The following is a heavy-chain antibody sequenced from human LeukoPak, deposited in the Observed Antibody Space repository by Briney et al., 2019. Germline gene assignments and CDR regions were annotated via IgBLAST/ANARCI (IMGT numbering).Heavy chain of an antibody. J-gene: IGHJ4*02. Sequence: ASVKVSCKASGYSFTNYDINWVRQAPGQGLEWMGWINTNTGNPTYAQDFTGRFVSSLDTSVTTTFLEISSLKAEDTAIYYCARSSWIQQSSDFWGQGTLVTVSS. V-gene: IGHV7-4-1*02. D-gene: IGHD5-18*01. CDR1: GYSFTNYD. CDR2: INTNTGNP. CDR3: ARSSWIQQSSDF.